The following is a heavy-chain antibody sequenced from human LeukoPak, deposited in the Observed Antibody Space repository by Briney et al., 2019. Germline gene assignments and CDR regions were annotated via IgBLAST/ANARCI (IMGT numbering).Heavy chain of an antibody. J-gene: IGHJ3*02. D-gene: IGHD2-15*01. CDR3: ARVTRSGPTLDAFDI. CDR2: IYTSGST. CDR1: GGSISSYY. Sequence: SETLSLTCTVSGGSISSYYWSWIRQPAGKGLEWIGRIYTSGSTNYNPSLKSRVTMSVDTPKNQFSLKLSSVTAADTAVYYCARVTRSGPTLDAFDIWGQGTMVTVSS. V-gene: IGHV4-4*07.